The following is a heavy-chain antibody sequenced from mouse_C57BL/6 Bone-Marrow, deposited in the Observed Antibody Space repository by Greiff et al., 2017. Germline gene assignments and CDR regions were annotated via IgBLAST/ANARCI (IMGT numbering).Heavy chain of an antibody. CDR3: ARNGLRWVYGSNFDY. J-gene: IGHJ2*01. V-gene: IGHV3-6*01. Sequence: EVQRVESGPGLVKPSQSLSLTCSVTGYSITSGYYWNWIRQFPGNKLEWMGYISYDGSNNYNPSLKNRISITRDTSKNQFFLKLNSVTTEDTATYYCARNGLRWVYGSNFDYWGQGTTLTVSS. CDR2: ISYDGSN. D-gene: IGHD1-1*01. CDR1: GYSITSGYY.